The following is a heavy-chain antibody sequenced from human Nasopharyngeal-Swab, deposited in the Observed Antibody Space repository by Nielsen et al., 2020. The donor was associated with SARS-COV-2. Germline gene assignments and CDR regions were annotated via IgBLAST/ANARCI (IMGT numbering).Heavy chain of an antibody. Sequence: ASVKVSCKASGYTFTSYDINWVRQATGQGLEWMGWMNPNSGNTGYAQKFQGRVTMTRNTSISTACMELSSLRSEDTAVYYCAREAGLLWFGRSDAFDIWGQGTMVTVSS. CDR2: MNPNSGNT. D-gene: IGHD3-10*01. V-gene: IGHV1-8*01. J-gene: IGHJ3*02. CDR1: GYTFTSYD. CDR3: AREAGLLWFGRSDAFDI.